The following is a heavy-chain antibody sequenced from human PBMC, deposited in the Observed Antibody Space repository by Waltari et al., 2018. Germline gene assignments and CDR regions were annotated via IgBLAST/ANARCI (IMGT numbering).Heavy chain of an antibody. CDR3: TGGYYESSGFSFSYTYNMDV. Sequence: QVQVVQSGAEVKKPGSSVRVSCKASGGTFSSYGISWVRQAPGQGLEWMGGISPTFGKTNYPQEFQGRVTITADKATSTAYIELSSLRSADTAVYYCTGGYYESSGFSFSYTYNMDVWGQGTTVTVSS. V-gene: IGHV1-69*06. J-gene: IGHJ6*02. CDR1: GGTFSSYG. D-gene: IGHD3-22*01. CDR2: ISPTFGKT.